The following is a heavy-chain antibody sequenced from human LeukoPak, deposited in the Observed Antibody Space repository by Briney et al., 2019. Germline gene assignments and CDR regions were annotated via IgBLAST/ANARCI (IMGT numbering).Heavy chain of an antibody. V-gene: IGHV3-11*01. J-gene: IGHJ4*02. CDR3: ARVETDYDFWSGYYPKAFFDY. Sequence: GGSLRLSCAASGFAFSDYRMFWIRQTPGKGLEWISYISGRGNTVYSADSVKGRFTVSRDNAKNSLFLHMTSLRGEDTAVYFCARVETDYDFWSGYYPKAFFDYWGQGTLVTVSS. D-gene: IGHD3-3*01. CDR1: GFAFSDYR. CDR2: ISGRGNTV.